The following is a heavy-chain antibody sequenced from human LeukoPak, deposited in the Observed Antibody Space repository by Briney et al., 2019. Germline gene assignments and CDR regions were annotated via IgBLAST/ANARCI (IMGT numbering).Heavy chain of an antibody. D-gene: IGHD1-26*01. V-gene: IGHV1-24*01. Sequence: ASVKVSCKVSGYTLTELSMHWVRQAPGKGLECMGGFDPEDGETIYAQKFQGRVTMTEDTSTDTAYMELSNLRSEDTAVYYCATSHGSGSPVDYWGQGTLVTVSS. CDR2: FDPEDGET. CDR3: ATSHGSGSPVDY. J-gene: IGHJ4*02. CDR1: GYTLTELS.